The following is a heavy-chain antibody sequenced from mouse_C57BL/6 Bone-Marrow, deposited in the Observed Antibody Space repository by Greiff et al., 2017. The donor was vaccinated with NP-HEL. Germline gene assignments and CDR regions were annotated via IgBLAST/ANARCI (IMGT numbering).Heavy chain of an antibody. Sequence: VQLQQSGAELVRPGASVKLSCTASGFNIKDDYMHWVKQRPEQGLEWIGWIDPENGDTEYASKFQGKATITADTSSNTAYLQLRSLTSEDTAVYYCTRTIYDGYYGVAYWGQGTLVTVSA. V-gene: IGHV14-4*01. CDR1: GFNIKDDY. CDR3: TRTIYDGYYGVAY. D-gene: IGHD2-3*01. J-gene: IGHJ3*01. CDR2: IDPENGDT.